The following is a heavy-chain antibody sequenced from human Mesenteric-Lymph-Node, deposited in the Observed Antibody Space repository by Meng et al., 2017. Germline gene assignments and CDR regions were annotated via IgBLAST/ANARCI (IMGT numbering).Heavy chain of an antibody. D-gene: IGHD4-17*01. CDR1: GFTFSTYE. CDR3: ARDFRATVTIRYFDY. V-gene: IGHV3-48*03. J-gene: IGHJ4*02. Sequence: GESLKISCAASGFTFSTYEVTWVRQAPGKGLEWLSYISTSGSTIYYADSVKGRFTISRDNAKNSLYLQMNSLRAEDTAVYYCARDFRATVTIRYFDYWGQGTLVT. CDR2: ISTSGSTI.